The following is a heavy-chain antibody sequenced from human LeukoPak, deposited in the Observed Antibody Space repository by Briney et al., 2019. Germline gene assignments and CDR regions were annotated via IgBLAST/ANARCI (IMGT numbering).Heavy chain of an antibody. CDR3: ASSGYYQVSFDY. CDR2: IFYSGST. CDR1: SGSISTSNYY. D-gene: IGHD3-22*01. J-gene: IGHJ4*02. V-gene: IGHV4-39*07. Sequence: PSETLSLTCTVSSGSISTSNYYWGWVRQPPGKALEWIGNIFYSGSTYYNPSLKSRVTISVDTSKNQFSLKLSSVTAADTAVYYCASSGYYQVSFDYWGQGTLVTVSS.